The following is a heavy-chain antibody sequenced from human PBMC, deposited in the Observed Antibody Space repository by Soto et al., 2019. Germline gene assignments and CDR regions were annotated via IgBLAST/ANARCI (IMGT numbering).Heavy chain of an antibody. J-gene: IGHJ6*03. CDR1: GDSVSSNSAG. CDR2: TYYKSRWFN. V-gene: IGHV6-1*01. CDR3: ARGSWDDVSGHYYMDV. Sequence: SQALSLTCAISGDSVSSNSAGWNWVRQTPSRGLEWLGRTYYKSRWFNNYAVSVKSRITINPDTSQNQFSLHLDSVTPEDTAVYFCARGSWDDVSGHYYMDVWGKGTTVTVCS. D-gene: IGHD5-12*01.